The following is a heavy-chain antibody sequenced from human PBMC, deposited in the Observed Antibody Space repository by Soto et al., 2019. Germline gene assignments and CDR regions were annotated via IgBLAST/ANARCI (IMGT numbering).Heavy chain of an antibody. CDR2: IYGEGSNK. Sequence: GGSLRLSCAASGFTFSNFAMTWVRQAPGKGLEWVSVIYGEGSNKLYADSVKGRFTISRDNSKNTLYLQMNSLRAEDTAVYYCARDSIFGVVTLGIVDYWGQGTLVTVSS. V-gene: IGHV3-30*04. J-gene: IGHJ4*02. CDR3: ARDSIFGVVTLGIVDY. D-gene: IGHD3-3*01. CDR1: GFTFSNFA.